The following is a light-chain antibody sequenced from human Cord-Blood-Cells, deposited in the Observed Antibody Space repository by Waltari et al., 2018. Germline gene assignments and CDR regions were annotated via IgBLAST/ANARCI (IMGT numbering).Light chain of an antibody. Sequence: QSALTQPRSVSGSPGQSVTISCTGTSSDVGGYHYVSWYQQHPGKAPKLMIYDVSKRPAGAPYRFSGSNSGNTASLTISGLQAEDEADYYCCSYAGSYTFVFGGGTKLTVL. CDR2: DVS. CDR3: CSYAGSYTFV. V-gene: IGLV2-11*01. CDR1: SSDVGGYHY. J-gene: IGLJ2*01.